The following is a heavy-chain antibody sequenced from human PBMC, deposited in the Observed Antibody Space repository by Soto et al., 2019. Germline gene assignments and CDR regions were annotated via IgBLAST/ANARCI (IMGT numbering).Heavy chain of an antibody. CDR2: IYYSGST. V-gene: IGHV4-59*01. CDR3: ARTASEYSSSHYFDY. Sequence: SETLSLTCTVAGGSISSYYWSWIRRPPGKGLEWIGYIYYSGSTNYNPSLKSRVTISVDTSKNQFSLKLSSVTAADTAVYYCARTASEYSSSHYFDYWGQGTLVTVSS. CDR1: GGSISSYY. D-gene: IGHD6-6*01. J-gene: IGHJ4*02.